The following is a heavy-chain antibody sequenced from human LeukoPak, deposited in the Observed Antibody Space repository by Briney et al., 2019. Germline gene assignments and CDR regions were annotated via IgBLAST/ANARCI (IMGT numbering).Heavy chain of an antibody. Sequence: SATLSLTCTVSGGSVSSGSCYGGWIRQPPGKGLEWIGGIYYTGTTYYSPSLNSRITISMDTSKKQFSLRLASVTAADTAVYYCARRAVVPAAVSYFDNWGQGTLVTVSS. CDR3: ARRAVVPAAVSYFDN. CDR1: GGSVSSGSCY. CDR2: IYYTGTT. J-gene: IGHJ4*02. V-gene: IGHV4-39*01. D-gene: IGHD2-2*01.